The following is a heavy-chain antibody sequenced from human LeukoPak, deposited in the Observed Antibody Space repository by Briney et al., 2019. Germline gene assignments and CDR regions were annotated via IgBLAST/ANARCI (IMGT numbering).Heavy chain of an antibody. J-gene: IGHJ4*02. D-gene: IGHD2-2*01. V-gene: IGHV3-7*04. CDR1: GFTFSSYW. CDR3: ARADLPTAISARAFDF. Sequence: PGGSLRLSCAASGFTFSSYWMSWVRQAPGKGREGVANIKQDGTEKYYVDSVKGRFTISRDNAKSSVYLQMNSLRAEDTAVYYCARADLPTAISARAFDFWGQGTLVTVSS. CDR2: IKQDGTEK.